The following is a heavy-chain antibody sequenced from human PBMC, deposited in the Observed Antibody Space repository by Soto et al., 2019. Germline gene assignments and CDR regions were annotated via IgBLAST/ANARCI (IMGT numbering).Heavy chain of an antibody. V-gene: IGHV4-30-4*01. Sequence: SETLSLTCTVSGGSISSGDYYWSWIRQPPGKGLEWIGYIYYSGSTYYNPSLKSRVTISVDTSKNQFSLKLSSVTAADTAVYYCARSSRYSSSSCDDRGQGSLVTVSS. CDR1: GGSISSGDYY. CDR3: ARSSRYSSSSCDD. CDR2: IYYSGST. J-gene: IGHJ4*02. D-gene: IGHD6-6*01.